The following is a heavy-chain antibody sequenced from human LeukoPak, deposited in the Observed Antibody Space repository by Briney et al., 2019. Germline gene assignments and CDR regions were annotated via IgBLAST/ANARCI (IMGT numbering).Heavy chain of an antibody. J-gene: IGHJ3*02. CDR2: IYGGGTT. CDR1: GFTVSSNY. CDR3: ARGPVTRFEI. D-gene: IGHD4-17*01. V-gene: IGHV3-53*01. Sequence: GESLRLSCAASGFTVSSNYMSWVRQAPGKGLEWVSVIYGGGTTYYADSVKGRFTISRDNSNNTLYLQMNSLRAEDTAVYYCARGPVTRFEIWGQGTMVTVS.